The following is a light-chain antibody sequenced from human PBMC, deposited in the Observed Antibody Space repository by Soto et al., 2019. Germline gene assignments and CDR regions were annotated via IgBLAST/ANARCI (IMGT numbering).Light chain of an antibody. J-gene: IGKJ1*01. CDR1: QSLVYSNGNAY. V-gene: IGKV2-30*01. CDR3: MQGTHGPWT. CDR2: QVS. Sequence: DAVLTQSPLSLPVTLGQPAAISCRSSQSLVYSNGNAYLIWFQQRPGQSPRRLIYQVSTRDAGVPDRLCGSGSGTYFTLTISRVEAEDVGLYYCMQGTHGPWTFGQGTKVEIK.